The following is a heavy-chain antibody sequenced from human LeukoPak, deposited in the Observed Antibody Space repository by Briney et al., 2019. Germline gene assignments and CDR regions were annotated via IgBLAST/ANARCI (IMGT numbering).Heavy chain of an antibody. V-gene: IGHV3-7*03. Sequence: GGSLRLSCAASGFTFSSYWMTWVRQAPGRGLEWVAHTGEDGSEKYYVDSVKGRFTISRDNAKNSLYLQMNSLRAEDTALYYCAKGPTLTFIEYWGQGTLVTVSS. CDR3: AKGPTLTFIEY. CDR1: GFTFSSYW. CDR2: TGEDGSEK. D-gene: IGHD4-11*01. J-gene: IGHJ4*02.